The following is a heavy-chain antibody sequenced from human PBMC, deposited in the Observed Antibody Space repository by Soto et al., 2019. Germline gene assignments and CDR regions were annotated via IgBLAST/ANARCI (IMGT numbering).Heavy chain of an antibody. V-gene: IGHV3-23*01. CDR3: AKDLNGSGSFTSYYHYGMDV. D-gene: IGHD3-10*01. CDR1: GFTFSNYA. J-gene: IGHJ6*02. CDR2: ISGSGRNT. Sequence: EVQMLESGGGLVHPGGSLRLSCAASGFTFSNYAMNWVRQAPGKGLEWVSSISGSGRNTYYADSVMGRLTISRDSSKNPLYLQMNSLRVEDTGVYYCAKDLNGSGSFTSYYHYGMDVWGQGTTVTVSS.